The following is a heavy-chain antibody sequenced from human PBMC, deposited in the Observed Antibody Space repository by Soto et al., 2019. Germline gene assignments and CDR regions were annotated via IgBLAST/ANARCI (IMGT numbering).Heavy chain of an antibody. V-gene: IGHV1-3*01. D-gene: IGHD3-9*01. CDR1: GYTFTSYA. CDR2: INAGNGNT. Sequence: GASVKVSCKASGYTFTSYAMHWVRQAPGQRPEWMGWINAGNGNTKYSQKFQGRVTITRDTSASTAYMELSSLRSEDTAVYYCALAHFDWLLGLDYWGQGTLVTVSS. J-gene: IGHJ4*02. CDR3: ALAHFDWLLGLDY.